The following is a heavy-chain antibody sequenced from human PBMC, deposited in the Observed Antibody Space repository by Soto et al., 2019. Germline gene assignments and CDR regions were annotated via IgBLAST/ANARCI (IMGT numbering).Heavy chain of an antibody. D-gene: IGHD4-4*01. CDR1: GFTFDDYS. CDR2: ISWDGYST. Sequence: HPGGSLRLSCAASGFTFDDYSVHWVRQAPGKGLEWVSLISWDGYSTFYADSVKGRFTISRDNSKNSLYLQMNSLTTEDTAFYYCVKDGAVTDYTYLDSWGQGALVTVSS. CDR3: VKDGAVTDYTYLDS. V-gene: IGHV3-43*01. J-gene: IGHJ4*02.